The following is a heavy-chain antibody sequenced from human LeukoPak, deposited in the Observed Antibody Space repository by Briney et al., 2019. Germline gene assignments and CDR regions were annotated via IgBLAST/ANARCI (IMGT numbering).Heavy chain of an antibody. V-gene: IGHV1-18*01. D-gene: IGHD4-11*01. CDR1: GYTFTSSG. CDR3: ARLDYNRDYFYYYGMDV. J-gene: IGHJ6*02. Sequence: ASVKVSCKASGYTFTSSGISWVRQAPGQGLEWMGWISGYNGNTNYAQKLQGRVTMTTDTSMSTAYMELRSLRSDDTAVYYCARLDYNRDYFYYYGMDVWGQGTTVTVSS. CDR2: ISGYNGNT.